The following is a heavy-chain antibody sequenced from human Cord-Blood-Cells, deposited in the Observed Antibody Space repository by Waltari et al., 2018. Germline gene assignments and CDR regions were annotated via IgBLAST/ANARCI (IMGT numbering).Heavy chain of an antibody. CDR3: ASLGREGSGSSQRFDY. CDR2: INHSGST. V-gene: IGHV4-34*01. Sequence: QVQLQQWGAGLLKPSETLSLTCAVYGGSFSGYYWRWIRQPPGKGLEWIGEINHSGSTNYNPSLKSRVTISVDTSKNQFSLKLSSVTAADTAVYYCASLGREGSGSSQRFDYWGQGTLVTVSS. CDR1: GGSFSGYY. J-gene: IGHJ4*02. D-gene: IGHD3-10*01.